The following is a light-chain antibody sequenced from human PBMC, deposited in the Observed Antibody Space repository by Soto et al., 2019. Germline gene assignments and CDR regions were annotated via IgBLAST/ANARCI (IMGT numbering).Light chain of an antibody. CDR3: GAWDTSLSLVV. Sequence: QSVLTQPPSLSAAPGQKVTISCSGSSSNIGNNHVSWYQQFPGTAPKLLIYDNNNRPSEIPDRFSGSKSGTSATLGITGRQTGDEADYYCGAWDTSLSLVVFGEGTKVTVL. V-gene: IGLV1-51*01. J-gene: IGLJ2*01. CDR1: SSNIGNNH. CDR2: DNN.